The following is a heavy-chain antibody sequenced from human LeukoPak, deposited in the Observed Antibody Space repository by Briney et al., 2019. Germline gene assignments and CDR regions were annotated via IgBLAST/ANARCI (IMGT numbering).Heavy chain of an antibody. D-gene: IGHD5-18*01. CDR2: ISSYNGDT. J-gene: IGHJ5*01. CDR3: VRDFKVTSGWFDF. V-gene: IGHV1-18*01. Sequence: ASVKVSCKASGYTFTDYGISWVRQAPGQGLGWMGWISSYNGDTNYEHTLQDRVTMTTDTSTSTAYMELRSLTADDTGMYYCVRDFKVTSGWFDFWGQGTQVTVSS. CDR1: GYTFTDYG.